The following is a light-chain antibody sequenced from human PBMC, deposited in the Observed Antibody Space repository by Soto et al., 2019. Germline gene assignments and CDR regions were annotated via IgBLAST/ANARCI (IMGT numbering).Light chain of an antibody. Sequence: IVLTQTHVNLSVSPGERATLSCRSSQSVSNNYLAWYQQKPGQATRLLIYGASNRATGIPDRFSGSGSGTDFTLTISRLEPEDFAVYYCQQYSRSGTFGQGSKVDIK. V-gene: IGKV3-20*01. CDR1: QSVSNNY. J-gene: IGKJ1*01. CDR3: QQYSRSGT. CDR2: GAS.